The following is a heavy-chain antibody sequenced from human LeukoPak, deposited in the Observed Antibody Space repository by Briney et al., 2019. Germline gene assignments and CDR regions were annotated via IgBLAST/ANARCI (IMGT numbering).Heavy chain of an antibody. CDR1: GYTFTSYG. CDR2: ISGYNGHT. D-gene: IGHD6-19*01. J-gene: IGHJ4*02. CDR3: ARGPGIAVAGVFDY. Sequence: GASVKVSCKASGYTFTSYGINWVRQAPGQGLEWMGWISGYNGHTNYVQKMQGRVTMTTDTSTNTAYMELRSLRSDDTAVYYCARGPGIAVAGVFDYWGQGRLVTVSS. V-gene: IGHV1-18*04.